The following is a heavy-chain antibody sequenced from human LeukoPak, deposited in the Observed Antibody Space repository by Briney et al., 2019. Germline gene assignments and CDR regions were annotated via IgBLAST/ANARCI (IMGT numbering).Heavy chain of an antibody. CDR2: IYYSGST. CDR1: GGSISSSSYY. J-gene: IGHJ6*02. V-gene: IGHV4-39*07. D-gene: IGHD4-17*01. Sequence: SETLSLTCTVSGGSISSSSYYWGWIRQPPGKGLEWIGSIYYSGSTYYNLSLKSRVTISVDTSKNQFSLKLSSVTAADTAVYYCARDAEYYGVPYYGMDVWGQGTTVTVSS. CDR3: ARDAEYYGVPYYGMDV.